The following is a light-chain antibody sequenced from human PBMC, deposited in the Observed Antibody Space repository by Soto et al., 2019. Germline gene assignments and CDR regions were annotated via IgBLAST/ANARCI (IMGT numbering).Light chain of an antibody. J-gene: IGLJ1*01. CDR3: SSYTSTTAYV. V-gene: IGLV2-14*03. CDR2: DVI. Sequence: QSALTQPASVSGSPGQSITISCTGTSSDIGGYNYVAWYQQYPGKAPKLIIYDVINRPSGVSHRFSGSKSGNTASLTISGLQAEDEADYYCSSYTSTTAYVFGTGTKLPVL. CDR1: SSDIGGYNY.